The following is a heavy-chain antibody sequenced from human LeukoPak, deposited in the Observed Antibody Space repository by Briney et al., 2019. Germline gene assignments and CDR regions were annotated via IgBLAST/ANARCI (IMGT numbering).Heavy chain of an antibody. CDR3: ARDVATISNWFDP. V-gene: IGHV3-9*01. D-gene: IGHD5-24*01. CDR1: GFTFDDYS. J-gene: IGHJ5*02. CDR2: ISWNSGSK. Sequence: GGSLRLSCAVSGFTFDDYSMHWVRQTPGKGLEWVSGISWNSGSKGYADSVKGRFTISRDNAKNSLYLQMNSLRAEDTAVYYCARDVATISNWFDPWGQGTLVTVSS.